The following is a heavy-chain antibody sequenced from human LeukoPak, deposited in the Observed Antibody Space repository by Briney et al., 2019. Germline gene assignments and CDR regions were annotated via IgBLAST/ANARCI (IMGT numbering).Heavy chain of an antibody. V-gene: IGHV3-33*06. Sequence: GRSLRLSCAASGFTFSSYGMHWVRQAPGKGLEWVAVIWYDGSKKYYADSVKGRFTISRDNSKNTLYLQMNSLRAEDTAVYYCAKGGYSGYDLPFDYWGQGTLVTVSS. J-gene: IGHJ4*02. CDR1: GFTFSSYG. D-gene: IGHD5-12*01. CDR3: AKGGYSGYDLPFDY. CDR2: IWYDGSKK.